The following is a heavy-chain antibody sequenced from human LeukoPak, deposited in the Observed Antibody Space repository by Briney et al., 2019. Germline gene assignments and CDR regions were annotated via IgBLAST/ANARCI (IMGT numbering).Heavy chain of an antibody. J-gene: IGHJ4*02. CDR1: GFTFSNYW. CDR3: ANTLHSYCSGATCYMY. CDR2: INSYGSST. V-gene: IGHV3-74*01. D-gene: IGHD2-15*01. Sequence: GSLRLSCAASGFTFSNYWMHWVRQTPGKGLVWVSRINSYGSSTSYADSVKGRFTISRDNAKNTLYLQMNSLRAEDTAVYYCANTLHSYCSGATCYMYWGQGTLVTVSS.